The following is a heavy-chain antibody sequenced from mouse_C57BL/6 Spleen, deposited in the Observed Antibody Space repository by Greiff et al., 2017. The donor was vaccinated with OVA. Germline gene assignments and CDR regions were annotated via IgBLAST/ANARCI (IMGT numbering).Heavy chain of an antibody. J-gene: IGHJ2*01. CDR3: TRGYSNYFDY. V-gene: IGHV1-15*01. CDR1: GYTFTDYE. Sequence: QVQLKQSGAELVRPGASVTLSCKASGYTFTDYEMHWVKQTPVHGLEWIGAIDPETGGTAYNQKFKGKAILTADKSSSTAYMELRSLTSEDSAVYYCTRGYSNYFDYWGQGTTLTVSS. D-gene: IGHD2-5*01. CDR2: IDPETGGT.